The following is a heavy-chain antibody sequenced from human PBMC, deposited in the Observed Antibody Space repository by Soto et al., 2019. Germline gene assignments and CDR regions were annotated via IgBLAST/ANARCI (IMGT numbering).Heavy chain of an antibody. Sequence: GSLRVSGAASVFTCSSYGMHWVRQAPGKGLGWVAVISYDGSNKYYADSVKGRFTISRDNSKNTLYLQMNSLRAEDTAVYYCARITTSYEMIDYWGQGTLVTVSS. J-gene: IGHJ4*02. CDR3: ARITTSYEMIDY. CDR1: VFTCSSYG. CDR2: ISYDGSNK. D-gene: IGHD3-16*01. V-gene: IGHV3-30*03.